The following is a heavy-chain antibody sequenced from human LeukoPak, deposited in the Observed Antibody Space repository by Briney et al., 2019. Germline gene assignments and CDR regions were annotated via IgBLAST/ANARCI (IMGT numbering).Heavy chain of an antibody. CDR1: GGSISSYY. J-gene: IGHJ4*02. D-gene: IGHD3-22*01. V-gene: IGHV4-59*08. CDR2: IYYSGST. Sequence: PSETLSLTCTVSGGSISSYYWSWIRQPPGKGLEWIGYIYYSGSTNYNPSLKSRVTISVDTSKNQFSLKLSSVTAADTAVYYCARWGYYYDSSGPGTFDYWGQGTLVTVSS. CDR3: ARWGYYYDSSGPGTFDY.